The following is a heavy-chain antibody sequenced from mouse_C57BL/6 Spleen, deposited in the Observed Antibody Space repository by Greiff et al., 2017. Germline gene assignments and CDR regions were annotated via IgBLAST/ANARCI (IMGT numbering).Heavy chain of an antibody. CDR3: ARDGRGDY. V-gene: IGHV1-76*01. Sequence: VQLQQSGAELVRPGASVKLSCKASGYTFTDYYINWVKPRPGQGLEWIARIYPGSGNTYYNEKFKGKATLTAEKSSSTAYMQLSSLTSEDSAVYFCARDGRGDYWGQGTTLTVSS. CDR1: GYTFTDYY. CDR2: IYPGSGNT. D-gene: IGHD1-1*01. J-gene: IGHJ2*01.